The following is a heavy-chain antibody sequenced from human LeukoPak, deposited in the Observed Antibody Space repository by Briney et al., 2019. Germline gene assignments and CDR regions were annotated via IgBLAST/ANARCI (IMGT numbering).Heavy chain of an antibody. V-gene: IGHV4-4*07. CDR1: GGSISSYY. CDR3: ARIRGSYYFRDRYYFDY. CDR2: IYSIGST. J-gene: IGHJ4*02. D-gene: IGHD1-26*01. Sequence: SETLSLTCAVSGGSISSYYWSWIRQPAGKGLEWIGRIYSIGSTYYNPSLKSRVTISVDTSKNQFSLKLSSVTAADTAVYYCARIRGSYYFRDRYYFDYWGQGTLVTVSS.